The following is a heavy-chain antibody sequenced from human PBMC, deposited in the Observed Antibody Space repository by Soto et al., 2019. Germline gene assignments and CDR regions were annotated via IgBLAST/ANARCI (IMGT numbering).Heavy chain of an antibody. D-gene: IGHD2-8*02. CDR3: XRGMTPPGAPAWYYYDS. CDR1: GASITGSFF. Sequence: SETLSLTCTVSGASITGSFFWSWIRQPAGKGLEWIGRFSLSGTTNYNPSLRSRVTMSADVSKNQFSLRLTSVTAADTALYYCXRGMTPPGAPAWYYYDSWGQGTLVTVSS. CDR2: FSLSGTT. J-gene: IGHJ4*02. V-gene: IGHV4-4*07.